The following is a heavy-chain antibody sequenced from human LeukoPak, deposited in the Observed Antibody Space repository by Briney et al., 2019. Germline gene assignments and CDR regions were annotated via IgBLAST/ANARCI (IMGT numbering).Heavy chain of an antibody. CDR1: GVSISSSNYY. CDR3: ARDHAQRSSGWYVEGYYFDY. CDR2: IYTSGTT. Sequence: SETLSLTCTVSGVSISSSNYYWSWIRQPAGKGLEWIGRIYTSGTTNYNPSLKSRVTISIDTSKNQFSLKLSSVTAADTAVYYCARDHAQRSSGWYVEGYYFDYWAREPWSPSPQ. J-gene: IGHJ4*02. V-gene: IGHV4-61*02. D-gene: IGHD6-19*01.